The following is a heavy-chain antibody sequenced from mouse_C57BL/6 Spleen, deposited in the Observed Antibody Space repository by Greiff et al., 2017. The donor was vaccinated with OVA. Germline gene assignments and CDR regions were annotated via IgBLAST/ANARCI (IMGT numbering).Heavy chain of an antibody. CDR3: ARGLELTGYFDY. V-gene: IGHV1-55*01. CDR2: IYPGSGST. J-gene: IGHJ2*01. CDR1: GYTFTSYW. Sequence: QVQLQQPGAELVKPGASVKMSCKASGYTFTSYWITWVKQRPGQGLEWIGDIYPGSGSTNYNEKFKSKATLTVDTSSSTAYMQLSSLTSEDSAVYYCARGLELTGYFDYWGQGTTLTVSS. D-gene: IGHD4-1*01.